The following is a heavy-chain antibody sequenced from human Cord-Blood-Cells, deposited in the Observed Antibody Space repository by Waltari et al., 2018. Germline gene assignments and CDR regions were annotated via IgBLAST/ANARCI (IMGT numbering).Heavy chain of an antibody. CDR3: ARVPSNYCSSTSCHNWFDP. V-gene: IGHV4-4*07. D-gene: IGHD2-2*01. CDR1: GGSISSYY. Sequence: QVQLQESGPGLVKPSETLSLTCTVSGGSISSYYWSWIRQPAGKRLEWIGRIYTSGSTNYNPSLKSRVTMSVDTSKNQFSLKLSSVTAADTAVYYCARVPSNYCSSTSCHNWFDPWGQGTLVTVSS. CDR2: IYTSGST. J-gene: IGHJ5*02.